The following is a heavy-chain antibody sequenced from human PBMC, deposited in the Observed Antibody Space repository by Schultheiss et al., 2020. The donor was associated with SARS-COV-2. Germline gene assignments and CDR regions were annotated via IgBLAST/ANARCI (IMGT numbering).Heavy chain of an antibody. D-gene: IGHD3-16*01. CDR2: IKSKTDGGTT. J-gene: IGHJ2*01. CDR1: GFTFSSYS. CDR3: GGRWHFDL. Sequence: GGSLRLSCAASGFTFSSYSMNWVRQAPGKGLEWVGRIKSKTDGGTTDYAAPVKGRFTISRDDSKNTLYLQMNSLRAEDTALYYCGGRWHFDLWGRGTLVTVSS. V-gene: IGHV3-15*05.